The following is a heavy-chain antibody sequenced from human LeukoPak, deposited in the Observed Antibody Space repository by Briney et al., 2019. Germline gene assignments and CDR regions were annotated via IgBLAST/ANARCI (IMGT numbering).Heavy chain of an antibody. Sequence: GRSLRLSCVASGFTFSSYGMHWARQAPGKGLEWVAVISYDGSNKYYADSVKGRFTISRDNSKNTLYLQMNSLRAEDTAVYYCAKVDSGSYLYYYYGMDVWGQGTTVTVSS. J-gene: IGHJ6*02. V-gene: IGHV3-30*18. D-gene: IGHD1-26*01. CDR3: AKVDSGSYLYYYYGMDV. CDR1: GFTFSSYG. CDR2: ISYDGSNK.